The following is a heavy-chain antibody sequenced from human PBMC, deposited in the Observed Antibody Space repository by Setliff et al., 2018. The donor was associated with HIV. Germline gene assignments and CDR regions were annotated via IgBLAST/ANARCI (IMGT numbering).Heavy chain of an antibody. V-gene: IGHV4-31*03. CDR1: GGSISSGGYY. J-gene: IGHJ5*02. CDR2: IYYSGST. D-gene: IGHD3-3*01. Sequence: PSETLSLTCTVSGGSISSGGYYWSWIRQHPGKGLEWIGYIYYSGSTYYNPSLKSRVTISVDTSKNQFSLNLRSVTAADTAVYYCASWGRARRANYNFWSGSSWFDPWGQGILVTVSS. CDR3: ASWGRARRANYNFWSGSSWFDP.